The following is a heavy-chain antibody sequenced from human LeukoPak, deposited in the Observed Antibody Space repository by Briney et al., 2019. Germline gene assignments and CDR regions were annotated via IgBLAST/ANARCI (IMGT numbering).Heavy chain of an antibody. Sequence: GGSLRLSCKASGFPFSDYAMTWVRQAPGKGLEWVSSIKGSGGGSSYADSVKGRFTMTRDNSKSTLYLQMNSLRAGDTAVYFCGRDPNGDYVGAFEFWGQGTLVTVSS. J-gene: IGHJ3*01. CDR2: IKGSGGGS. CDR3: GRDPNGDYVGAFEF. V-gene: IGHV3-23*01. CDR1: GFPFSDYA. D-gene: IGHD4-17*01.